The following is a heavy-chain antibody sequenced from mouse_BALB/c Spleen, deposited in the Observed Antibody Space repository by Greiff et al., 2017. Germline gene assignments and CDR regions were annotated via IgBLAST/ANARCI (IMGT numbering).Heavy chain of an antibody. Sequence: EVQRVESGGGLVKPGGSLKLSCAASGFTFSSYAMSWVRQTPEKRLEWVATISSGGSYTYYPDSVKGRFTISRDNAKNTLYLQMSSLRSEDTAMYYCARHRYDGYYYAMDYWGQGTSVTVSS. CDR2: ISSGGSYT. J-gene: IGHJ4*01. CDR1: GFTFSSYA. V-gene: IGHV5-9-3*01. CDR3: ARHRYDGYYYAMDY. D-gene: IGHD2-14*01.